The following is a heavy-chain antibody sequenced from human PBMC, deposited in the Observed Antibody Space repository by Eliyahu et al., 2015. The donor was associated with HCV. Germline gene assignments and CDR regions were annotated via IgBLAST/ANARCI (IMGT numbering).Heavy chain of an antibody. D-gene: IGHD4-17*01. J-gene: IGHJ5*02. Sequence: QVQLQESGPGLVKPSETLSLTCXVSGGSISSYYWSWIRQPPGKGLEWIGYIYYSGSTNYNPSLKSRVTISVDTSKNQFSLKLSSVTAADTAVYYCARAWDGDYATWFDPWGQGTLVTVSS. CDR2: IYYSGST. V-gene: IGHV4-59*01. CDR1: GGSISSYY. CDR3: ARAWDGDYATWFDP.